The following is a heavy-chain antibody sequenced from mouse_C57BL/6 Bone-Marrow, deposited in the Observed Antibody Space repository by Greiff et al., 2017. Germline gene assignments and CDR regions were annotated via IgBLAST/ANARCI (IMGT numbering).Heavy chain of an antibody. V-gene: IGHV1-64*01. CDR3: ARWRGAWFAY. CDR2: IHPNSGST. CDR1: GYTFTSYW. J-gene: IGHJ3*01. Sequence: QVQLKQPGAELVKPGASVKLSCKASGYTFTSYWMHWVKQRPGQGLEWIGMIHPNSGSTNYNEKFKSKATLTVDKSSSTAYMQLSSLTSEDSAVYYCARWRGAWFAYWGQGTLVTVSA.